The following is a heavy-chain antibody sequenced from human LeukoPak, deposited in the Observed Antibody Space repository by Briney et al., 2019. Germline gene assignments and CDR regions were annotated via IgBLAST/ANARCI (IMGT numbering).Heavy chain of an antibody. V-gene: IGHV3-30*04. CDR1: GFTFSGSA. CDR3: ARSHTYYYDSSGFPSDY. Sequence: PGGSLRLSCAASGFTFSGSAMHWVRQAPGKGLEWVAVISYDGSNKYYADSVKGRFTISRDNSKNTLYLQMNSLRAEDTAVYYCARSHTYYYDSSGFPSDYWGQGTLVTVSS. J-gene: IGHJ4*02. D-gene: IGHD3-22*01. CDR2: ISYDGSNK.